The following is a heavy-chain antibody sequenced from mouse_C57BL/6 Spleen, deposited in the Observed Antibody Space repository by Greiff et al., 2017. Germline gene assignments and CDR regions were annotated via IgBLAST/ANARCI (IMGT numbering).Heavy chain of an antibody. CDR1: GYTFTSYW. V-gene: IGHV1-50*01. CDR3: ARGGAGTGAY. J-gene: IGHJ3*01. CDR2: IDPSDSYT. D-gene: IGHD3-1*01. Sequence: VQLQQPGAELVKPGASVKLSCKASGYTFTSYWMQWVKQRPGQGLEWIGEIDPSDSYTNYTQKFKGKATLTVDTSSSTAYMHLSSLASEDSAVYYCARGGAGTGAYWGQGTLVTVSA.